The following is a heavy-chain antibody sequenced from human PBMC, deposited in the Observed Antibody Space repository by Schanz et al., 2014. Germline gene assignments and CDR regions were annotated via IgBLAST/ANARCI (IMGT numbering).Heavy chain of an antibody. CDR1: GGSISSGDSL. D-gene: IGHD3-9*01. CDR2: VFYSGTT. Sequence: QVQLQESGPGLVKPSQTLSLACAVSGGSISSGDSLWSWIRQPPGRGLEWIGYVFYSGTTSYNPSLKSRISCQWTTSKNQISLNLKSGPAADTAVYYCARGVRRYDILTGHYCVDSFDIWGQGTMVTVSS. CDR3: ARGVRRYDILTGHYCVDSFDI. J-gene: IGHJ3*02. V-gene: IGHV4-30-4*07.